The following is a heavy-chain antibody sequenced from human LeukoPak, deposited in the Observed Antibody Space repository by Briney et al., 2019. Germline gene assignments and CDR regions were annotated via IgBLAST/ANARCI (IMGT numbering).Heavy chain of an antibody. CDR1: GFTFSSYW. CDR3: ATDTAMVYYFDY. V-gene: IGHV3-74*01. D-gene: IGHD5-18*01. Sequence: GGSLRLSCAASGFTFSSYWMHWVRQAPGKGLVWVSRINSDGSSTSYADSVKGRFTISRDNAKNTLYLQMNSLRAEDTAVYYCATDTAMVYYFDYWDQGTLVTVSS. J-gene: IGHJ4*02. CDR2: INSDGSST.